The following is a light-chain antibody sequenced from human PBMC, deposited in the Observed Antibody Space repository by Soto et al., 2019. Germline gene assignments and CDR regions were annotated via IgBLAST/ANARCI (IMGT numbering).Light chain of an antibody. Sequence: ENVLTQSPGTLSLSPGERATLSCSASQSVSSSYLAWYQQKPGQAPRLLIYGASSRATGIPDRFSGSGSGTDFTLIISRLESEDFAVYYCHQYGSSAWTFGQGTKVDIK. CDR3: HQYGSSAWT. CDR2: GAS. CDR1: QSVSSSY. J-gene: IGKJ1*01. V-gene: IGKV3-20*01.